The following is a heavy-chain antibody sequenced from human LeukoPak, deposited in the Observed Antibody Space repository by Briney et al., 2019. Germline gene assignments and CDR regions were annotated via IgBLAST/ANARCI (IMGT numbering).Heavy chain of an antibody. V-gene: IGHV3-30*04. Sequence: PGGSLRLSCAATGFTFGSYAMHWVRQAPGKGLEWVAVISYDGSNKYYADSVKGRFTISRGNSKNTLYLQMNSLRAEDTAVYYCARDRSMVHDYWGQGTLVTVSS. CDR2: ISYDGSNK. CDR1: GFTFGSYA. D-gene: IGHD3-10*01. CDR3: ARDRSMVHDY. J-gene: IGHJ4*02.